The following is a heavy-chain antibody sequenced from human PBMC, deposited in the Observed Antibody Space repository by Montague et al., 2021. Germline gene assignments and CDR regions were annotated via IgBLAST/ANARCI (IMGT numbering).Heavy chain of an antibody. V-gene: IGHV3-23*01. CDR3: ANARVAVAGAEDY. Sequence: SLRLSCAASGFTFRSYTMSWVRKSAGKGLEWLSTITASGATTYYEDSVKGRFTISRDNSKNTLYLQMNSLRAEDTAIYFCANARVAVAGAEDYWSQGALVTVSS. J-gene: IGHJ4*02. D-gene: IGHD6-19*01. CDR1: GFTFRSYT. CDR2: ITASGATT.